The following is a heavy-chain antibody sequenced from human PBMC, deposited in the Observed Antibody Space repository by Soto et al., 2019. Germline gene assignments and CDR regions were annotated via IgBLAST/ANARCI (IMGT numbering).Heavy chain of an antibody. CDR2: IIPIFGTA. V-gene: IGHV1-69*13. D-gene: IGHD6-6*01. J-gene: IGHJ5*02. CDR3: ARGRGAARLNWFDP. CDR1: GGTFSSYA. Sequence: VASVKVSCKASGGTFSSYAISWVRQAPGQGLEWMGGIIPIFGTANYAQKFQGRVTITADESTSTAYMELSSLRSEDTAVYYCARGRGAARLNWFDPWGQGTLVTVSS.